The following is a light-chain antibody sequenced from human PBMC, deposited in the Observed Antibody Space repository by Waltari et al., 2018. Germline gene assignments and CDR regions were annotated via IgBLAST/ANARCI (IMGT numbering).Light chain of an antibody. V-gene: IGKV3-11*01. CDR2: DAS. Sequence: EIVLTQSPATLSLSPGERATLSCRASQSVSSYLAWYQKKPGQAPRLLIYDASNRATGIPDRFSGSGSGTDFTLTISSLEPEDFAVYYCQQRSNFGGGTKVEIK. CDR3: QQRSN. CDR1: QSVSSY. J-gene: IGKJ4*01.